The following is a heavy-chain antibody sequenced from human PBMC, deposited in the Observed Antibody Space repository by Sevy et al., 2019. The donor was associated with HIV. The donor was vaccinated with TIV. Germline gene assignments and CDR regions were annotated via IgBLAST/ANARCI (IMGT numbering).Heavy chain of an antibody. CDR3: ARPSSLYYYYAMDV. Sequence: SETLSLTCIVSGGSISSDSYYWGWIRQPPGKGLEWIGSIYYTGSTYYNPSLKSRVTISSDTSKNQFSLRLSSVTAAATALYFCARPSSLYYYYAMDVWGQGTKVTVSS. D-gene: IGHD3-10*01. CDR2: IYYTGST. CDR1: GGSISSDSYY. V-gene: IGHV4-39*01. J-gene: IGHJ6*02.